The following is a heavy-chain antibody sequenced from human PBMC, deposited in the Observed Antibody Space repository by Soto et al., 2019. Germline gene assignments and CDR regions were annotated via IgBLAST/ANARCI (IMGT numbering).Heavy chain of an antibody. J-gene: IGHJ5*02. CDR3: ARDGGIHKNL. D-gene: IGHD3-16*01. CDR2: IIPILGIA. Sequence: QVQLVQSGAEVKKPGSSVKVSCKASGGTFSSYTISWVRQAPGQGLEWMGRIIPILGIANYAQKFQGRVTIXXDKSTSTAYMELSSLRSEDTAVYYCARDGGIHKNLWGQGTLVTVSS. V-gene: IGHV1-69*08. CDR1: GGTFSSYT.